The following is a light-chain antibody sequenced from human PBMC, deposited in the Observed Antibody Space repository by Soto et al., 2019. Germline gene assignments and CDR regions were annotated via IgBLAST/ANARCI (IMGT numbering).Light chain of an antibody. Sequence: DLFLTQTPLTAPVTLGQPASISCRSSQSLGHNNGDTYLTWLHQRPGQPPRLLIYNISNRFSGVPDRFSGSGAGTDFTLKIRRVEAEDVGLYYCMQSIQFPPYTFGQGTKLEIK. J-gene: IGKJ2*01. CDR1: QSLGHNNGDTY. CDR2: NIS. CDR3: MQSIQFPPYT. V-gene: IGKV2-24*01.